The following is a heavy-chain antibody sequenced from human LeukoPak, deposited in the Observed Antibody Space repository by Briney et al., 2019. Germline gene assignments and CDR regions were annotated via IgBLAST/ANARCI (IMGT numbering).Heavy chain of an antibody. CDR3: AERPAVAAPGVNAFDI. Sequence: GGSLSLSCAASGFAFSSYGMHWVRQAPGKGLEWVTFIRFDGSNKYDADTIKGPFTVSRHNSKNTVYLQMNRQMKEDTLVYYGAERPAVAAPGVNAFDIWGQGTMVTVSS. V-gene: IGHV3-30*02. D-gene: IGHD6-19*01. CDR1: GFAFSSYG. CDR2: IRFDGSNK. J-gene: IGHJ3*02.